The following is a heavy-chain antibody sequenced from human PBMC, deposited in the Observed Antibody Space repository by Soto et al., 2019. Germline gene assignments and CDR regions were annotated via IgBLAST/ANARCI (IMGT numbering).Heavy chain of an antibody. V-gene: IGHV1-69*06. CDR3: ARPRVDFWSGYTPDPHYYYYGMDV. CDR2: IIPIFGTA. CDR1: GGTFSSYA. Sequence: ASVKVSCKASGGTFSSYAISWVRQAPGQGLEWMGGIIPIFGTANYAQKFQGRVTITADKSTSTAYMELSSLRSEDTAVYYCARPRVDFWSGYTPDPHYYYYGMDVWGQGTTVTVSS. D-gene: IGHD3-3*01. J-gene: IGHJ6*02.